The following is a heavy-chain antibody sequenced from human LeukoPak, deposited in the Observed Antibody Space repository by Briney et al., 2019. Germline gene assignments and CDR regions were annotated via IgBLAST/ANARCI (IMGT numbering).Heavy chain of an antibody. V-gene: IGHV4-59*02. D-gene: IGHD3-3*01. J-gene: IGHJ4*02. Sequence: PSETLSLTCTVSGGAVNIYYWSWIRQTPGNGLEWIGYISHSGNTDYTPSLKSRVTMSLYTSKNHFALKLISLVAADTALYYCARGFCSDELCQVFTHWGQGTLVTVSS. CDR1: GGAVNIYY. CDR2: ISHSGNT. CDR3: ARGFCSDELCQVFTH.